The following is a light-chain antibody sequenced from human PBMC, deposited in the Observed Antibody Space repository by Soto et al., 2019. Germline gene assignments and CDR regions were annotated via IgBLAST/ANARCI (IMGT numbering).Light chain of an antibody. CDR3: QQYHNWPPIT. J-gene: IGKJ5*01. Sequence: EIVLTQSPGTLSLSPGERATLSCRASQSVGSTLPWYQQKPGQPPRLLIYGASTRATGIPARFSGSGSGTEFTLTISSLQSEDFAVYYCQQYHNWPPITFGQGTRLEIK. CDR2: GAS. CDR1: QSVGST. V-gene: IGKV3-15*01.